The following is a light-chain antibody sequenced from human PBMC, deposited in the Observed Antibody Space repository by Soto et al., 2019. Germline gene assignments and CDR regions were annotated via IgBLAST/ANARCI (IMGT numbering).Light chain of an antibody. CDR1: SSDVGGYNY. CDR3: SSYTTSNTRQIV. V-gene: IGLV2-14*01. CDR2: DVS. Sequence: QSVLTQPASVSGSPGQSITLSCTGTSSDVGGYNYVSWYQQHPGKAPKFMIYDVSNRPSGVSNRFSGPKSGNTASLTLSGLQAEEEADYYCSSYTTSNTRQIVFGTGTKVTVL. J-gene: IGLJ1*01.